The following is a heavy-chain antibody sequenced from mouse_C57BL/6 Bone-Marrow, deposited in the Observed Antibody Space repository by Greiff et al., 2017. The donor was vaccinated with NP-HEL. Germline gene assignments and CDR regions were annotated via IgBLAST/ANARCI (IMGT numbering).Heavy chain of an antibody. CDR2: INPNNGGT. CDR3: ARDLITTVVEGRYYCDY. J-gene: IGHJ2*01. Sequence: EVQLQQSGPELVKPGASVKISCKASGYTFTDYYMNWVKQSHGKSLEWIGDINPNNGGTSYNQKFKGKATLTVDKSSRTAYMELRSLTSEDSAVYYCARDLITTVVEGRYYCDYWGQGTTLTVSS. D-gene: IGHD1-1*01. CDR1: GYTFTDYY. V-gene: IGHV1-26*01.